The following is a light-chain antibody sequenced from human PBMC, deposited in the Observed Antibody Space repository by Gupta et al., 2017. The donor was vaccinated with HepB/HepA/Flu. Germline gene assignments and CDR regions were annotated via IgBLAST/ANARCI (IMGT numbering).Light chain of an antibody. CDR2: DAS. V-gene: IGKV3-15*01. CDR1: QTVSSS. Sequence: IVMKQSPGTLSVSPGERATLSCTASQTVSSSVAWYQQKPGQSPRLLIYDASTRVASIPDRFSGSGYGTEFTLTINSRQSADVAVYFCQQYDQWPSFTFGHGTTVNIK. J-gene: IGKJ3*01. CDR3: QQYDQWPSFT.